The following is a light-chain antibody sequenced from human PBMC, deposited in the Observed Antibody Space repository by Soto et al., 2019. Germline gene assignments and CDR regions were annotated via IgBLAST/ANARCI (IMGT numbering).Light chain of an antibody. J-gene: IGLJ2*01. V-gene: IGLV1-44*01. Sequence: QSVLTQPPSASGTPGQRVTFSCSGSGSNIGSHDVNWYQQLPGTAPQLPIYSNTQRPSWVTDRFSGSKSGTSASLAIRGLQSEDEDYYYCAAWDDSLNGLLFGGGTKVTVL. CDR3: AAWDDSLNGLL. CDR2: SNT. CDR1: GSNIGSHD.